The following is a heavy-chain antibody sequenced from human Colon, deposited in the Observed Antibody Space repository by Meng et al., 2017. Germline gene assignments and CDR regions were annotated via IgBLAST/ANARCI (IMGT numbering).Heavy chain of an antibody. J-gene: IGHJ4*02. CDR2: IIPMSEIT. D-gene: IGHD2-15*01. V-gene: IGHV1-69*10. CDR1: GDTFSNYA. Sequence: SVKVSCKTSGDTFSNYAISWVRQAPGQGLEWMGGIIPMSEITNYAQKFQDRVTILADKSTNTAYMELNILTSEDTAVYYCARDCSGGSCYSYWGQGTLVTVSS. CDR3: ARDCSGGSCYSY.